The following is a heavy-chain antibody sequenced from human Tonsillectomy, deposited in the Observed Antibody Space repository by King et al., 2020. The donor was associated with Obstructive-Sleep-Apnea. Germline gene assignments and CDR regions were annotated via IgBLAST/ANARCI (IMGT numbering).Heavy chain of an antibody. CDR1: GYTFTGYY. V-gene: IGHV1-2*02. CDR2: INPNSGGT. CDR3: ASEGNPNISSWNNWFDP. D-gene: IGHD6-13*01. Sequence: VQLVESGGEVKKPGASVRVSCKASGYTFTGYYIHWVRQAPGQGLEWMGWINPNSGGTNYAQKFQGRVTMTRDTPISTAYMELSRLRSDDTAVYYCASEGNPNISSWNNWFDPWDQGTLVTVSS. J-gene: IGHJ5*02.